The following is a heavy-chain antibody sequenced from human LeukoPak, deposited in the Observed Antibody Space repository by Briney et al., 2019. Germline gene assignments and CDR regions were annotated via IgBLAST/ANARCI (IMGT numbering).Heavy chain of an antibody. J-gene: IGHJ4*02. Sequence: GGSLRLSCAASGFTFSSYAMHWVRQAPGKGLEWVSVISGNGGSTYYADSVKGRFTISRDNSKNTLYLQMDSLRAEDTAVYYCAKCLGDGGNYYFDYWGQGTLVTVSS. V-gene: IGHV3-23*01. CDR1: GFTFSSYA. CDR3: AKCLGDGGNYYFDY. CDR2: ISGNGGST. D-gene: IGHD4-23*01.